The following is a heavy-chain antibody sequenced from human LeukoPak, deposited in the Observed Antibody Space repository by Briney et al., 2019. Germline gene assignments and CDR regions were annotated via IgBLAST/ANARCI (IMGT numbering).Heavy chain of an antibody. CDR1: GFTFTNAW. CDR3: ARGATYAYYQDY. CDR2: VKCKTDGGTT. Sequence: GGSLRLSCAASGFTFTNAWMSWVRQAPGKGLEWVGRVKCKTDGGTTDYAAPVKGRFTISRDDSKNTVFLQMNSLTAEDTALYYCARGATYAYYQDYWGQGTLVTVSS. D-gene: IGHD1-26*01. J-gene: IGHJ4*02. V-gene: IGHV3-15*01.